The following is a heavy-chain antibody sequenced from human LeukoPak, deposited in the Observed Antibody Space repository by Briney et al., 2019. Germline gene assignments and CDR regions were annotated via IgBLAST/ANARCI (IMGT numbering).Heavy chain of an antibody. CDR3: ARVKGDLGYYFDY. Sequence: PSETLSLTCTVSGGSISRFYWSWIRQPPGKGLECIGYIYYTGTTNYNPSLKSRVTISVDTSKNQFSLNLSSVTAADTAVYSCARVKGDLGYYFDYWGQGTLVIVSS. D-gene: IGHD2-21*01. J-gene: IGHJ4*02. CDR2: IYYTGTT. CDR1: GGSISRFY. V-gene: IGHV4-59*01.